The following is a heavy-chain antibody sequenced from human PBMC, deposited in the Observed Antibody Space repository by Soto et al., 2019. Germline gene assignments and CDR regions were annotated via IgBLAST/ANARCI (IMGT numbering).Heavy chain of an antibody. CDR2: LYHIGST. CDR3: ASTHPNYYDSSGYHANFQH. V-gene: IGHV4-38-2*01. Sequence: SETLSLTCAVSGYSISSGNYWAWIRQPPGRGLEWIGSLYHIGSTHYNTSLKSRVTISVDTSKNQFSLKLSSVTAADTAVYYCASTHPNYYDSSGYHANFQHWGQGTLVTVSS. CDR1: GYSISSGNY. D-gene: IGHD3-22*01. J-gene: IGHJ1*01.